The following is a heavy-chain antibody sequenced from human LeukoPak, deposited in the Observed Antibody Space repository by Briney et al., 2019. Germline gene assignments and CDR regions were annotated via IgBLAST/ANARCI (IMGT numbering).Heavy chain of an antibody. D-gene: IGHD3-10*01. CDR3: AKRSQGSAHLYYFDY. CDR2: FSGSSGGT. CDR1: GFTFTPYP. Sequence: GGSRTLSRAAWGFTFTPYPMSWVRQPPGKGLEWVSSFSGSSGGTYYADSVKGRFTISRDNSKKTLYLQMNSLRAEDTAVYYCAKRSQGSAHLYYFDYWGQGTLVTVSS. V-gene: IGHV3-23*01. J-gene: IGHJ4*02.